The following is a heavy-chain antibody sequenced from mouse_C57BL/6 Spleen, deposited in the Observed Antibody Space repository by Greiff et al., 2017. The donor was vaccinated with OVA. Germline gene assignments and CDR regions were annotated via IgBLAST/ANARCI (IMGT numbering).Heavy chain of an antibody. CDR1: GYTFTSYW. V-gene: IGHV1-5*01. CDR2: IYPGNSDT. Sequence: VQLQQSGTVLARPGASVKMSCKTSGYTFTSYWMHWVKQRPGQGLEWIGAIYPGNSDTSYKQKFKGKAKRTAVTSASTAYMELSSLTNEDSAVYYCTRSYYYGSPPWFAYWGQGTLVTVSA. J-gene: IGHJ3*01. D-gene: IGHD1-1*01. CDR3: TRSYYYGSPPWFAY.